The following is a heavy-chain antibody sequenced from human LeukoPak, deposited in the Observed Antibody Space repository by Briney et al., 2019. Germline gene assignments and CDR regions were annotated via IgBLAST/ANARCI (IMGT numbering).Heavy chain of an antibody. J-gene: IGHJ4*02. Sequence: SETVSLTCTVSGDSISSYYWSWIRQPPGKGLEWIGYIYHSGSTNYNPSLKSRVTISADTSKDQFSLKLASVTAADTAVYYCATGYSSTGYYFDYWGQGTLVTVSS. CDR3: ATGYSSTGYYFDY. V-gene: IGHV4-59*01. D-gene: IGHD6-13*01. CDR1: GDSISSYY. CDR2: IYHSGST.